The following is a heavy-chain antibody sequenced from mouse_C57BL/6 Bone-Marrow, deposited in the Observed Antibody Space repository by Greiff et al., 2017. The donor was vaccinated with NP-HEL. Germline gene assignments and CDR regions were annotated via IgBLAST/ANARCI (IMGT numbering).Heavy chain of an antibody. J-gene: IGHJ4*01. CDR2: IYPGDGDT. CDR3: ARKALIYAMDY. CDR1: GYTFTSYW. V-gene: IGHV1-82*01. Sequence: QVQLQQPGAELVMPGASVKLSCKASGYTFTSYWMHWVKQRPGKGLEWIGRIYPGDGDTNYNGKFKGKATLTADKSSSTAYMQLSSLTSEDSAVYFCARKALIYAMDYWGQGTSVTVSS.